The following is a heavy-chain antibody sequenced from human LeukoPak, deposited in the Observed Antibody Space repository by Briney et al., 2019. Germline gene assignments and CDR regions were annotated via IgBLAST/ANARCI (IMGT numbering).Heavy chain of an antibody. CDR2: IYYGGST. D-gene: IGHD1-26*01. J-gene: IGHJ4*02. Sequence: SETLSLTGTVSGGSVSSYYWSWIRQPPGKGLEWIGYIYYGGSTYSNPSLKGRGAISLDTSKNQFSLKLNSVTAADTAVYYCARSSYSGTYPGGYWGQGSLVTVCS. V-gene: IGHV4-59*02. CDR3: ARSSYSGTYPGGY. CDR1: GGSVSSYY.